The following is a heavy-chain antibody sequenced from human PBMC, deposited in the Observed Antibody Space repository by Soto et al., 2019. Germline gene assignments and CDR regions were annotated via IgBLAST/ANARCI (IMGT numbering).Heavy chain of an antibody. D-gene: IGHD3-22*01. CDR3: ARYKIYYYDSSGYYDAFDI. CDR2: IYYSGST. V-gene: IGHV4-59*01. CDR1: GGSISSYY. Sequence: ETLSLTCTVSGGSISSYYWSWIRQPPGKGLEWIGYIYYSGSTNYNPSLKSRVTISVDTSKNQFSLKLSSVTAADTAVYYCARYKIYYYDSSGYYDAFDIWGQGTMVTVSS. J-gene: IGHJ3*02.